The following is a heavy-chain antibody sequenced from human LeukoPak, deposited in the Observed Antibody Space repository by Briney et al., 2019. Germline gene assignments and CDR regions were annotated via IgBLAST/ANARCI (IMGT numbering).Heavy chain of an antibody. Sequence: ASVKVSCKASGGIFSSYAISWVRQAPGQGLEWMGGIIPIFGTANYAQKFQGRVTITADESTSTAYMELSSLRSEDTAVYYCARDYSGYKINWFDPWGQGTLVTVSS. V-gene: IGHV1-69*13. CDR3: ARDYSGYKINWFDP. D-gene: IGHD5-12*01. CDR1: GGIFSSYA. CDR2: IIPIFGTA. J-gene: IGHJ5*02.